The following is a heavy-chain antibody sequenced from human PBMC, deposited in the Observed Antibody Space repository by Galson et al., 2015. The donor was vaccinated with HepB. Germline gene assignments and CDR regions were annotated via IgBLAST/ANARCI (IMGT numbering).Heavy chain of an antibody. J-gene: IGHJ6*02. D-gene: IGHD3-9*01. V-gene: IGHV5-51*01. Sequence: QSGAEVKKPGESLKISCKGSGYSFTSYWIGWVRQMPGKGLEWMGIIYPGDSDTRYSPSFQGQVNIAADKSISTASLQWSSLKASDTAMYYCARGEYDVLTGDSGPVAARYGIDVWGQGTTVTVSS. CDR3: ARGEYDVLTGDSGPVAARYGIDV. CDR2: IYPGDSDT. CDR1: GYSFTSYW.